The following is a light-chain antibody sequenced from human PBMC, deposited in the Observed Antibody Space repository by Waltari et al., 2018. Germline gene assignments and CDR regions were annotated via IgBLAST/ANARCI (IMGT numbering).Light chain of an antibody. V-gene: IGKV1-39*01. J-gene: IGKJ1*01. Sequence: IQMTQSPPSLSASVGDTVTITCRASQSLNTYLNWYQQKPGKAPKLLIYDVSSLQSGVPSRFSGSGSGTDFTLTISSLQPEDFATHYCQQSYSTPRTFGHGTKVEI. CDR1: QSLNTY. CDR3: QQSYSTPRT. CDR2: DVS.